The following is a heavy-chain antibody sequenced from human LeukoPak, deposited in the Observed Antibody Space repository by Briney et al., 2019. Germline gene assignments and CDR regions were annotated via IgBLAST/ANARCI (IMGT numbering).Heavy chain of an antibody. J-gene: IGHJ5*02. CDR1: GDSISSYY. CDR2: IYYSGST. CDR3: ARDSLGRNRSYWFDP. D-gene: IGHD1-14*01. V-gene: IGHV4-59*01. Sequence: SETLSLTCTVSGDSISSYYWSWIRQPPGKGLEWIGYIYYSGSTNYNPSLKSRVTISVDTSKNQFSLKLSSVTAADTAVYYCARDSLGRNRSYWFDPWGQGTLVTVSS.